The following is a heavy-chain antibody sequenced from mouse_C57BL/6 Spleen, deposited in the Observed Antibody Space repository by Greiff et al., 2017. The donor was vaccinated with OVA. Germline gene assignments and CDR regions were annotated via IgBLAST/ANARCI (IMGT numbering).Heavy chain of an antibody. V-gene: IGHV1-87*01. D-gene: IGHD4-1*02. J-gene: IGHJ2*01. CDR3: SEDSAVYYCASSTGTDLYFDY. Sequence: PGQGLEWIGAIYPGNGDTSYNQKFKGKATLTADKSSSTAYMQLSSLTSEDSAVYYCASSTGTDLYFDYWGQGTTLTVSS. CDR2: GQGLEWIG.